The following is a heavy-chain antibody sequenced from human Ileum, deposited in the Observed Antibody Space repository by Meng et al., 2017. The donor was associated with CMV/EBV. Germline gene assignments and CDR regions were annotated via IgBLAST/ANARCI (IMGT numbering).Heavy chain of an antibody. CDR1: GYIFTNYY. Sequence: KASGYIFTNYYMHWGRQAPGQGLEWMGVINPSGDGTSYAQKLQGRVTMTRDTSTSTVYMELSSLRSEDTAVYYCAGEYSGSGYFDYWGQGTLVTVSS. CDR2: INPSGDGT. J-gene: IGHJ4*02. V-gene: IGHV1-46*01. CDR3: AGEYSGSGYFDY. D-gene: IGHD1-26*01.